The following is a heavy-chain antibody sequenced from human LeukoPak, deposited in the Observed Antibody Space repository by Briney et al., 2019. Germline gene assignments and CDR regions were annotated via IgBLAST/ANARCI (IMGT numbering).Heavy chain of an antibody. CDR3: AWLTNWQYTQSYYGLDF. J-gene: IGHJ6*02. CDR1: DGSISGYY. D-gene: IGHD1-1*01. Sequence: PSETLSLTCTVSDGSISGYYWSWIRQAPGKGLEWTGYISYSGSTNYKPSLKSRVTISVDTSRNQSSPKLSSVTAADTAIYYCAWLTNWQYTQSYYGLDFWGQGTSVTVSS. V-gene: IGHV4-59*01. CDR2: ISYSGST.